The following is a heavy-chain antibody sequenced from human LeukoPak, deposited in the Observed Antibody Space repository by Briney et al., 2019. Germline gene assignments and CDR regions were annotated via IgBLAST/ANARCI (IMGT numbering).Heavy chain of an antibody. D-gene: IGHD4-17*01. V-gene: IGHV4-39*01. Sequence: SETLSLTCTVSGGSMTSRNYYWGWIRQPPGKGPEGIGSIYYSGSTDYNPSLKDRVTIYVDTSKTRFSLKLSSVTAADTAVYFCARRWDDYGNYFANWGQGTLVTVSS. CDR2: IYYSGST. CDR1: GGSMTSRNYY. CDR3: ARRWDDYGNYFAN. J-gene: IGHJ4*02.